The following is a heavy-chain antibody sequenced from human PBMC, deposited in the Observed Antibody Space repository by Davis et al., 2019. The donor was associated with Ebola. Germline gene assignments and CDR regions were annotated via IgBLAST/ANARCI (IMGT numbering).Heavy chain of an antibody. Sequence: ASVKVSCKASGYTFTGYYMHWVRQAPGQGLEWMGWISAYNGNTNYAQKLQGRVTMTTDTSTSTAYMELRSLRSDDTAVYYCARAEIPLLLWFREPIWHFDYWGQGTLVTVSS. CDR1: GYTFTGYY. CDR3: ARAEIPLLLWFREPIWHFDY. D-gene: IGHD3-10*01. V-gene: IGHV1-18*04. CDR2: ISAYNGNT. J-gene: IGHJ4*02.